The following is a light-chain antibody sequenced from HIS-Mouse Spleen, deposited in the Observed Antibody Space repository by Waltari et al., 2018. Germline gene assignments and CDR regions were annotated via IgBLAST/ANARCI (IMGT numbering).Light chain of an antibody. Sequence: SYELTQPPSVSVSPGQTARITCPGAALPKKYAYWYQQKPGQAPVLVNYEDSKRPSGIPERFSGSSAGTMATLTISGAQVEDEADYYCYSTDSSGNHRVFGGGTKLTVL. V-gene: IGLV3-10*01. CDR3: YSTDSSGNHRV. J-gene: IGLJ2*01. CDR1: ALPKKY. CDR2: EDS.